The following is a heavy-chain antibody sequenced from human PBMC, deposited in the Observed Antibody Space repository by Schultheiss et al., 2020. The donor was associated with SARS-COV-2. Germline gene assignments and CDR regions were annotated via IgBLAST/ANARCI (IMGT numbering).Heavy chain of an antibody. D-gene: IGHD2-2*02. CDR2: INPNSGGT. CDR3: ARVVVVVPAAIGGDYYYYYMDV. J-gene: IGHJ6*03. V-gene: IGHV1-2*02. Sequence: ASVKVSCKVSGYTLTELSMHWVRQAPGKGLEWMGWINPNSGGTNYAQKLQGRVTMTTDTSTSTAYMELRSLRSDDTAVYYCARVVVVVPAAIGGDYYYYYMDVWGKGTTVTVSS. CDR1: GYTLTELS.